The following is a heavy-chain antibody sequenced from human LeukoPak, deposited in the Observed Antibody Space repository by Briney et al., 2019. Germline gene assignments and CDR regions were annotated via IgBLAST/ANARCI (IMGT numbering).Heavy chain of an antibody. CDR1: GFTFSSYS. V-gene: IGHV3-21*01. D-gene: IGHD6-13*01. Sequence: GGSLRLSCAASGFTFSSYSMNWVRQAPGKGLEWVSSISSSSSYIYYADSVKGRFTISRDNAKNSLYLRMNSLRAEDTAVYYCASQDPAAGTGYFDYWGQGTLVTVSS. CDR2: ISSSSSYI. J-gene: IGHJ4*02. CDR3: ASQDPAAGTGYFDY.